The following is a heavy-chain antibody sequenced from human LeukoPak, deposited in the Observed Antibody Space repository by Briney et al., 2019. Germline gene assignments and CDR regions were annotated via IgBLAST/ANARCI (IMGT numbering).Heavy chain of an antibody. CDR3: AKEGRSLQTY. D-gene: IGHD5-24*01. CDR1: GFIFSSNW. CDR2: IKEDGTET. Sequence: GGSLRLSCAASGFIFSSNWMSWVRLAPGKGLEWVANIKEDGTETYYVDSVKGRFTISRDNAKNSLYLQMNSLRVEDTAVYYCAKEGRSLQTYWGQGTLVTVFS. J-gene: IGHJ4*02. V-gene: IGHV3-7*03.